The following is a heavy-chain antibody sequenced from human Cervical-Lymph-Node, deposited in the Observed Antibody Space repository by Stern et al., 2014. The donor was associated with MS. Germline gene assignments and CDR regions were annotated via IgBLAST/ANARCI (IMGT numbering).Heavy chain of an antibody. V-gene: IGHV1-18*01. J-gene: IGHJ4*02. CDR1: GYTFGSYG. CDR2: ISTSNGNA. CDR3: ARGVVAPFDY. D-gene: IGHD2-15*01. Sequence: MQLVESGAEVKNPGASVKVSCKASGYTFGSYGISWGRQAPGQGLEWMGWISTSNGNANYAQKFQGRVIMTTETSTNTAYLELRSLISDDTAVYYCARGVVAPFDYWGQGTLVTVSS.